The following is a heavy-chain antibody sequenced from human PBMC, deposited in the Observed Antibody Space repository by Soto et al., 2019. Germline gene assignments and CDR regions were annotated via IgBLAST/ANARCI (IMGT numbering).Heavy chain of an antibody. D-gene: IGHD3-9*01. CDR1: GGSISSGGYY. J-gene: IGHJ4*02. CDR3: ARLHYDCLTGYCSALDF. V-gene: IGHV4-31*03. CDR2: IYYSGST. Sequence: PSETLSLTCTVSGGSISSGGYYWSWIRQHPGKGLEWIGYIYYSGSTYYNPSLKSRVTISVDTSKNQFSLKLSSVTAADTAVYYCARLHYDCLTGYCSALDFWGQGSLVTVSS.